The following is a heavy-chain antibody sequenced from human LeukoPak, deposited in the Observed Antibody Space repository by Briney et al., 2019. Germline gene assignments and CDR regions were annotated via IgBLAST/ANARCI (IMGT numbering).Heavy chain of an antibody. V-gene: IGHV3-30*19. D-gene: IGHD3-22*01. CDR3: ARGFPHHYDSRGIKFDF. Sequence: GGSLRLSCAASGFTFSSYVMHWVRQAPGKGLEWVAVISYDGSNKKYADSVKGRFTISRDNSKNTLYLQMNSLRAEDTAVYYCARGFPHHYDSRGIKFDFWGQGILVSVSS. CDR1: GFTFSSYV. CDR2: ISYDGSNK. J-gene: IGHJ4*02.